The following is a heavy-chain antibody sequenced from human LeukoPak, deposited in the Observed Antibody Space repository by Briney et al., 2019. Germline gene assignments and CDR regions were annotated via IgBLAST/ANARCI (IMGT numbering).Heavy chain of an antibody. Sequence: ASVKVSYKVSGYTFTGYYLHWERQAPGQGLEWMGRINPSSGGTNYAQKFQGRVTMTRDTSINTAYMDLSSLRSDDTAVYYCTRGPSGSDYWGQGTLVTVSS. CDR2: INPSSGGT. CDR1: GYTFTGYY. V-gene: IGHV1-2*06. CDR3: TRGPSGSDY. J-gene: IGHJ4*02. D-gene: IGHD3-10*01.